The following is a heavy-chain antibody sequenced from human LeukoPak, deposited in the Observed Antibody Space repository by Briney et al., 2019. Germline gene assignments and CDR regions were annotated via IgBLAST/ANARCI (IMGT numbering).Heavy chain of an antibody. J-gene: IGHJ4*02. CDR2: IDKSGSPR. D-gene: IGHD5-24*01. CDR1: GFTFSDYY. CDR3: AGDMGWLQFNY. V-gene: IGHV3-11*01. Sequence: GGSLRLSCAASGFTFSDYYMIWIRQAPGKGLECVSYIDKSGSPRYYADSVKGRFTISRDNAKNSLFLQMNSLRAEDSAVYYCAGDMGWLQFNYWGQGILVTVSS.